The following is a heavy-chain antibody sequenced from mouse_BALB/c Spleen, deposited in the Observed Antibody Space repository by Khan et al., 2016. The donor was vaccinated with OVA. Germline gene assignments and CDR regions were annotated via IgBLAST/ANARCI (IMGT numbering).Heavy chain of an antibody. CDR3: ARNYDYDEGLAY. CDR2: IWRGGIT. Sequence: QVPLKESGPGLVQPSQSLSITCTVSGFSLTTYGVHWVRQSPGKGLEGLGVIWRGGITDYRAAFISRLSITKDNSKSQVFFKMNSLQAKDTAIYYWARNYDYDEGLAYWGQGTLVTVSA. CDR1: GFSLTTYG. J-gene: IGHJ3*01. D-gene: IGHD2-4*01. V-gene: IGHV2-2*02.